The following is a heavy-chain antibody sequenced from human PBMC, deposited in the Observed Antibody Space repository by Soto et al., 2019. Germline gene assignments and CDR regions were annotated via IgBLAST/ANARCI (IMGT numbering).Heavy chain of an antibody. Sequence: QVQLVQSGAEVKKPGASVKVSCKASGYTFTGYYIHWVRQAPGQGREWMGWINPNSGGTNYAQKFQGWVTMTRDTSISTAYMELSSLRSDEKAVYYCARAVPINAHCSSTSCSKNKVKNAFDIWGQGTMVTVSS. CDR1: GYTFTGYY. D-gene: IGHD2-2*01. CDR2: INPNSGGT. CDR3: ARAVPINAHCSSTSCSKNKVKNAFDI. J-gene: IGHJ3*02. V-gene: IGHV1-2*04.